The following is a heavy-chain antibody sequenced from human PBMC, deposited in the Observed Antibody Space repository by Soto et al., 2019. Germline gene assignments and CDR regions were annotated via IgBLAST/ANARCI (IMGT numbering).Heavy chain of an antibody. CDR3: ANRAYYYDSSGYYRYYFDY. CDR2: IIPIFGTA. Sequence: QVQLVQSGAEVKKPGSSVKVSCKASGGTFSSYAISWVRQAPGQGLEWMGGIIPIFGTANYAQKFQGRVTITAAESTSTAYMELSSLRSEDTAVYYCANRAYYYDSSGYYRYYFDYWGQGTLVTVSS. D-gene: IGHD3-22*01. J-gene: IGHJ4*02. V-gene: IGHV1-69*12. CDR1: GGTFSSYA.